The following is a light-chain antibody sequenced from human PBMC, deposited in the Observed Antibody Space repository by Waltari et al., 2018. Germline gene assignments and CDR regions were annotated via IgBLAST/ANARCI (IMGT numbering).Light chain of an antibody. CDR3: CSFAGTYTWV. V-gene: IGLV2-11*01. CDR1: SSDVGGDNH. Sequence: QSALTQPRSVSGSPGQSVTISCTGTSSDVGGDNHVSWYQQHPGKAPKLMIYDVIKRPSGVPDRFSGSKSGITASLTISGLQAEDEADYYCCSFAGTYTWVFGGGTKLTVL. J-gene: IGLJ3*02. CDR2: DVI.